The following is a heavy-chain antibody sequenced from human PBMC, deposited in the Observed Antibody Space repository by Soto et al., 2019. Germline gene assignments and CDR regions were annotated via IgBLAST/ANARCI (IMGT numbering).Heavy chain of an antibody. Sequence: EVQLVESGGGLVQPGGSLRLSCAASGFTFSSYSMNWVRQAPGKGLEWVSYISSSSSTIYYADSVKGRFTISRDNAKKSLYLQMNSLRAEDTAVYYCARRDFWSGYYTVFDYWGQGTLVTVSS. J-gene: IGHJ4*02. CDR3: ARRDFWSGYYTVFDY. CDR1: GFTFSSYS. CDR2: ISSSSSTI. D-gene: IGHD3-3*01. V-gene: IGHV3-48*01.